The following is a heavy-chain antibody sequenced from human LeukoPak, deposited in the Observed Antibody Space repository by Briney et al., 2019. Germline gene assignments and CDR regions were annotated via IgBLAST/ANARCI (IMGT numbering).Heavy chain of an antibody. CDR3: ARHDLGGTPPFDN. CDR1: GYTSTRYY. J-gene: IGHJ4*02. D-gene: IGHD2-15*01. CDR2: INPSGDDT. Sequence: ASVTVSSTTSGYTSTRYYMRWVRQAPGQGLEWMGIINPSGDDTTYPQKFQGRVTMTRDTSTSTVYMELSSLRSDDTAVYYCARHDLGGTPPFDNWVQGTMVTVSS. V-gene: IGHV1-46*01.